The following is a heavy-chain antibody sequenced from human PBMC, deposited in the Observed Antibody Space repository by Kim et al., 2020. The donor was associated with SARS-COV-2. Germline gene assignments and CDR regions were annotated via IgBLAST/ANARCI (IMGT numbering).Heavy chain of an antibody. CDR3: ANDRGVAVAGILGTSDY. D-gene: IGHD6-19*01. CDR2: ISGSGDST. Sequence: GGSLRLSCAASGFTFSSYGMSWVRQAPGKGLEWVSAISGSGDSTYSADSVKGRFTISRDNSKNTLYLQMNRLKGEDTAVYYCANDRGVAVAGILGTSDYWGQGTLVTVSS. V-gene: IGHV3-23*01. CDR1: GFTFSSYG. J-gene: IGHJ4*02.